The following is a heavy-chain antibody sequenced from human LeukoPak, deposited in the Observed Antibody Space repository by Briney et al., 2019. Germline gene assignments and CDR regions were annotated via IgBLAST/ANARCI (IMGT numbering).Heavy chain of an antibody. D-gene: IGHD3-22*01. Sequence: PGGSLRLSCAASGFRFADYAMHWVRQAPGKGLEWVSGISWNSGSIGYADSVEGRFSISRDNAKNSLYLQMNSLRAEDTALYYCAKDPGYSGAFDIWGQGTMVTVSS. CDR2: ISWNSGSI. V-gene: IGHV3-9*01. J-gene: IGHJ3*02. CDR3: AKDPGYSGAFDI. CDR1: GFRFADYA.